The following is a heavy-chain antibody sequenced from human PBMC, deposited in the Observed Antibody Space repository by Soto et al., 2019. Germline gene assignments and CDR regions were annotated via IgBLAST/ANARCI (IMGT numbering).Heavy chain of an antibody. J-gene: IGHJ4*02. CDR1: GGSMRNYF. CDR3: AAGEASSRNLAPYYLAF. V-gene: IGHV4-59*01. Sequence: ILSSTCTLSGGSMRNYFWTWIRQPPGKGLEWIGYIHYSGTTSFFPSYNPSLRSRVTISEDTSKNQFSLKLLSVTTADTAVYFCAAGEASSRNLAPYYLAFWGQGTLCTISS. CDR2: IHYSGTT. D-gene: IGHD6-13*01.